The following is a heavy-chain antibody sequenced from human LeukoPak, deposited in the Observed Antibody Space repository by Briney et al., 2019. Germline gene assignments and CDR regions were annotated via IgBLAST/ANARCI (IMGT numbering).Heavy chain of an antibody. CDR3: ARNQADSSGYYLVALDI. CDR1: GYSLTNYW. J-gene: IGHJ3*02. Sequence: PGESLKISCKASGYSLTNYWIAWVRQMPGKGLEWMGTIYPGDSDTRYSPSFQGQVTISVDKSISSAYLQWSSLKASDTAMYYCARNQADSSGYYLVALDIWGRGTMVTVSS. D-gene: IGHD3-22*01. V-gene: IGHV5-51*03. CDR2: IYPGDSDT.